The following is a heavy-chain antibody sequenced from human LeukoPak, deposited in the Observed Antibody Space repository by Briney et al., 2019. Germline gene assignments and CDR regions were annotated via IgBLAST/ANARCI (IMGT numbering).Heavy chain of an antibody. V-gene: IGHV3-7*01. CDR1: RFTFSSYW. CDR2: IKQDGSEK. CDR3: ARHRSGGSQDDAFDI. D-gene: IGHD2-15*01. Sequence: GGSLRLSCAASRFTFSSYWMCWVRQAPGKGLEWVADIKQDGSEKYYVDSVKGRFTISRQNAKKSVFLQMNSLRAEDTAVYYCARHRSGGSQDDAFDIWGQGTMVTVSS. J-gene: IGHJ3*02.